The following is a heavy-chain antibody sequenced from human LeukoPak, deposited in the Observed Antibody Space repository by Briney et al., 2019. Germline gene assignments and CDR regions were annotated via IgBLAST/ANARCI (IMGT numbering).Heavy chain of an antibody. CDR2: INPNSGGT. CDR1: GYIFTGYY. D-gene: IGHD3-9*01. V-gene: IGHV1-2*02. CDR3: ARGGYDILTGYYNHYFDY. Sequence: ASVKVSCKASGYIFTGYYMHWVRQAPGQGLEWMGWINPNSGGTKYAQKFQGRVTMTRDTSISTAYMELSRLRSDDTAVYYCARGGYDILTGYYNHYFDYWGQGTLVTVSS. J-gene: IGHJ4*02.